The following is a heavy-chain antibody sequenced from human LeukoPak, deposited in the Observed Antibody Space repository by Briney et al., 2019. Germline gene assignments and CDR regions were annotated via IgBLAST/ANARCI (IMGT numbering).Heavy chain of an antibody. CDR2: TNHSGST. J-gene: IGHJ4*02. Sequence: SETLSLTCAVYGGSFSGYYWSWIRQPPGKGLEWIGETNHSGSTNYNPSLKSRVTISVDTSKNQFSLKLSSVTAADTAVYYCARGRSLAYCGGDCYSDDYYFDYWGQGTLVTVSS. CDR3: ARGRSLAYCGGDCYSDDYYFDY. D-gene: IGHD2-21*02. V-gene: IGHV4-34*01. CDR1: GGSFSGYY.